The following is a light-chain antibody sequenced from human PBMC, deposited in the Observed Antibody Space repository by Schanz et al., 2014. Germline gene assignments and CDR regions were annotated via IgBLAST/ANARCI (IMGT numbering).Light chain of an antibody. CDR1: TSNIGSNA. V-gene: IGLV1-44*01. Sequence: QSVLTQPPSASGTPGQRVTISCSGGTSNIGSNAVNWYQQLPGTAPKHLIYSNNQRPSGVPDRFSGSKSGTSASLAISGLQSEDEADYYCATWDDSLNGWVFGGGTKLTV. CDR3: ATWDDSLNGWV. CDR2: SNN. J-gene: IGLJ3*02.